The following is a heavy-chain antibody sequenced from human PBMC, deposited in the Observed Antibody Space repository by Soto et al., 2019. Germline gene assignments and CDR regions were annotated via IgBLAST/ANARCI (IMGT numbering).Heavy chain of an antibody. CDR1: GDSFTTYW. D-gene: IGHD2-21*01. V-gene: IGHV5-51*01. CDR3: ARRDDSPTAEYFQH. Sequence: GESLKISCKGSGDSFTTYWIGWVRQMPGKGLEWMGIIYPGDSDTRYSPSFQGQVTISADKSTSTAYLQWSSLKASDTAVYYCARRDDSPTAEYFQHWGQGTLVTVSS. J-gene: IGHJ1*01. CDR2: IYPGDSDT.